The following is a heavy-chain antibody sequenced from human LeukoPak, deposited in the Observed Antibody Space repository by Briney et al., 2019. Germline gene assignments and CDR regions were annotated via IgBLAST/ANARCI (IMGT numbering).Heavy chain of an antibody. CDR2: IWYDGSNK. CDR1: GFTFNTYG. CDR3: AGPIVGPSTWQFDY. D-gene: IGHD1-26*01. V-gene: IGHV3-33*01. Sequence: GGSLRLSCAASGFTFNTYGMHWVRQAPGKGLEWVAVIWYDGSNKYYADSVKGRFTISRDNSKSTLYLQMNSLRAEDTAVYYCAGPIVGPSTWQFDYWGQGTLVTVSS. J-gene: IGHJ4*02.